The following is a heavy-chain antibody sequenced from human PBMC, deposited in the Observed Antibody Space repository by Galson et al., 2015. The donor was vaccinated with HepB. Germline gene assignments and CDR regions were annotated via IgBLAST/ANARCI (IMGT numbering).Heavy chain of an antibody. D-gene: IGHD3-3*01. CDR1: GGTFSRYA. J-gene: IGHJ6*02. CDR3: ASDFWSGYYNPPEYYYYYGMDV. V-gene: IGHV1-69*13. CDR2: IIPIFGTA. Sequence: SVKVSCKASGGTFSRYAISWVRQAPGQGLEWMGGIIPIFGTANYAQKFQGRVTITADESTSTAYMELSSLRSEDTAVYYCASDFWSGYYNPPEYYYYYGMDVWGQGTTVTVSS.